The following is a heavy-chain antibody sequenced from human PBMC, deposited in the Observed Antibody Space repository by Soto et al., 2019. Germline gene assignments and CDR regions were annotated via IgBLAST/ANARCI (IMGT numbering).Heavy chain of an antibody. D-gene: IGHD2-2*01. V-gene: IGHV3-23*01. Sequence: PGGSLRLSCAASGFTFSSYAMSWFRQAPGKGLEWVSAISGSGGSTYYADSVKGRFTISRDNSKNTLYLQMNSLRAEDTAVYYCAKDLRDVVVPANWFDPWGQGTLVTVSS. CDR3: AKDLRDVVVPANWFDP. CDR1: GFTFSSYA. J-gene: IGHJ5*02. CDR2: ISGSGGST.